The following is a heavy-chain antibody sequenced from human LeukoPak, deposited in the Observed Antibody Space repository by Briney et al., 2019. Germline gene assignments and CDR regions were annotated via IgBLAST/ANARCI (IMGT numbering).Heavy chain of an antibody. CDR2: ISFDGNNE. D-gene: IGHD2-2*01. CDR1: GFSFSNYE. Sequence: GGSLRLSCVASGFSFSNYEIHWVRQPPGKGPEWVTIISFDGNNEYYADSVEGRFTISRDNSKNTLYLQMNSLRAEDTAVYYCAKEEYCSSTSCYLNYFDYWGQGTLVTVSS. CDR3: AKEEYCSSTSCYLNYFDY. J-gene: IGHJ4*02. V-gene: IGHV3-30*18.